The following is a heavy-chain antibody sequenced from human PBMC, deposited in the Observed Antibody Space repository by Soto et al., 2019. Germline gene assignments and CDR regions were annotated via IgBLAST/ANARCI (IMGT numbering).Heavy chain of an antibody. V-gene: IGHV4-30-4*01. CDR3: ARGRYCLTGRCFPNWFDS. CDR1: GDSISNLDYF. J-gene: IGHJ5*01. Sequence: SETLSLTCSVSGDSISNLDYFWAWIRQPPGQALEYIGYIYKSAATYYNPSFESRVAISVDTSKSQFSLNVTSVTTADTAVYFCARGRYCLTGRCFPNWFDSWGQGALVTVSS. CDR2: IYKSAAT. D-gene: IGHD7-27*01.